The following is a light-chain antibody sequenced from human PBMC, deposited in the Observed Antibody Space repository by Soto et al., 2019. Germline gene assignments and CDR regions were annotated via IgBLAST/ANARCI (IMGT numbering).Light chain of an antibody. Sequence: QSALTQPPSASGSRGQSVTISCTGTSSDVGGYNYVSWYQQHPGRAPKLMIYEVSARPSGVPDRFSGSKSGNTASLTVSGLQAEDEADYYCSSYAGSNNLGFGGGTKLTVL. J-gene: IGLJ2*01. CDR2: EVS. CDR1: SSDVGGYNY. V-gene: IGLV2-8*01. CDR3: SSYAGSNNLG.